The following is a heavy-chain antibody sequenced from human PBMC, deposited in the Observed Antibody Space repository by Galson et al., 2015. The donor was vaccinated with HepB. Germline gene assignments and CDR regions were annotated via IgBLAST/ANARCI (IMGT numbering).Heavy chain of an antibody. J-gene: IGHJ3*02. Sequence: SLRLSCAASGFTFRNYAMNWVRQAPGKGLEWVAVISNDVSKRYYADSVKGRFTTSRDNSKNTLYLQMNSLRAEDTAVYYCAKDLFVVVVDSSVFDIWGQGTLVTVSS. CDR3: AKDLFVVVVDSSVFDI. D-gene: IGHD2-15*01. V-gene: IGHV3-30-3*01. CDR2: ISNDVSKR. CDR1: GFTFRNYA.